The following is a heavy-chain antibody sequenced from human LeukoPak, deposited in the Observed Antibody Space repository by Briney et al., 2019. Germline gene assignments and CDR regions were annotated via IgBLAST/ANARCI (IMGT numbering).Heavy chain of an antibody. J-gene: IGHJ4*02. Sequence: GGSLRLSCAASGFTFTNYWMHWVRQIPGKGLVWVSHINNDGTNTFYADSVRGRFTISRDNVRNTVYLQMNSLRAEDTALYYCARDESYDYWGQGTLVIVSS. CDR3: ARDESYDY. V-gene: IGHV3-74*01. CDR1: GFTFTNYW. CDR2: INNDGTNT.